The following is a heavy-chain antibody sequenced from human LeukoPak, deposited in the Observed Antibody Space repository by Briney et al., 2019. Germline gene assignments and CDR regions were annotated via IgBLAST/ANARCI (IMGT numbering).Heavy chain of an antibody. D-gene: IGHD3-16*01. CDR2: ISGSGGST. V-gene: IGHV3-23*01. CDR3: AKTYYDYVWGSSAFDY. CDR1: GFTFSSYA. Sequence: GGSLRLSCAASGFTFSSYAMSWVRQAPGKGLEWVSAISGSGGSTYYADSVKGRFTISRDNSKNTLYLQMNSLRAEDTAVYYCAKTYYDYVWGSSAFDYWGQGTLVTVSS. J-gene: IGHJ4*02.